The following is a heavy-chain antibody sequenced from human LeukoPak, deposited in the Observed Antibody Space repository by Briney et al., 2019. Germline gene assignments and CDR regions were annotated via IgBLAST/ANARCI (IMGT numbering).Heavy chain of an antibody. D-gene: IGHD5-18*01. Sequence: SETLSLTCTVSGGSISSGGYYWSWIRQHPGKGLEWIGYIYYSGSAYYNPSLKSRVTISVDTSENQFSLKLSSVTAADTAVYYCARGGYSYGYSFDYWGQGTLVTVSS. V-gene: IGHV4-31*03. J-gene: IGHJ4*02. CDR1: GGSISSGGYY. CDR3: ARGGYSYGYSFDY. CDR2: IYYSGSA.